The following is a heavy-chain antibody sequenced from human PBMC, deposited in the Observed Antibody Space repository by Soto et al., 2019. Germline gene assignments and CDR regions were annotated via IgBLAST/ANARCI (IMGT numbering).Heavy chain of an antibody. V-gene: IGHV4-59*08. J-gene: IGHJ4*02. CDR3: ARQLWSGYYYFDY. Sequence: PSETLSLTCTVSGGSISSYYWSWIRQPPGKGLEWIGYIYYSGSTNYNPSLKSRVTISVDTSKNQFSLKLSSVTAADTAVYYCARQLWSGYYYFDYWGQGTLVTVSS. CDR1: GGSISSYY. D-gene: IGHD3-3*01. CDR2: IYYSGST.